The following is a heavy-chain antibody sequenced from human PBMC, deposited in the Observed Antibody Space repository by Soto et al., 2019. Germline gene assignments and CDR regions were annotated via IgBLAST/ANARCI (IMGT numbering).Heavy chain of an antibody. CDR2: INPKSGGT. J-gene: IGHJ4*02. CDR1: GYTFTDYY. Sequence: ASVKVSCKASGYTFTDYYMHWVRQAPGQGLEWMGWINPKSGGTNYAQKFQGWVTMTRDTSISTAYMDLSRLRSNDTAVYYCARNSGYCSSTGCNFDYWGQGTLVTVSS. V-gene: IGHV1-2*04. D-gene: IGHD2-2*03. CDR3: ARNSGYCSSTGCNFDY.